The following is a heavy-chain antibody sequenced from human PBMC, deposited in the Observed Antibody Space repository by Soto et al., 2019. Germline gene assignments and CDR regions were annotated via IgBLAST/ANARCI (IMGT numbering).Heavy chain of an antibody. V-gene: IGHV4-34*01. D-gene: IGHD2-21*02. CDR1: GGSFSGYY. J-gene: IGHJ6*02. CDR2: INHSGST. CDR3: ARSLVVVTLYGMEV. Sequence: PSETLSLTCAVYGGSFSGYYWSWIRQPPGKGLEWIGEINHSGSTNYNPSLKSRVTISVDTSENQFSLKLSSVTAADTAVYYCARSLVVVTLYGMEVWGQGTTVTVSS.